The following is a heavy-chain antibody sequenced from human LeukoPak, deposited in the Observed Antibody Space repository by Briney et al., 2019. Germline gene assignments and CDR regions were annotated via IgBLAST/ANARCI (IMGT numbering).Heavy chain of an antibody. CDR1: GFTFDDYV. D-gene: IGHD5-18*01. Sequence: PGRSLRLSCAASGFTFDDYVMHWVRQAPGKGLEWVSGISWNSGSIDYADSVKGRFTIPRDNAKNSLYLQMNSLKSEDTAVYYCAKVPPGGYSYGPFDYWGQGTLVIVSS. CDR2: ISWNSGSI. CDR3: AKVPPGGYSYGPFDY. J-gene: IGHJ4*02. V-gene: IGHV3-9*01.